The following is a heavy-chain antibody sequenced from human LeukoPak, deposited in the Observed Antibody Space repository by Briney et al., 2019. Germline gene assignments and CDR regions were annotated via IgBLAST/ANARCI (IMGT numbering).Heavy chain of an antibody. V-gene: IGHV4-39*01. Sequence: SETLSLTCTVSGDSINSSNYYWAWIRQSPGTGLEWIGSIYYSGSTYYSPSLKSRVSISVDSSKNQFSLKFTSVTAADTALYFCVRHGGLVFVVQAFDPWSRGTLVTVSS. CDR3: VRHGGLVFVVQAFDP. J-gene: IGHJ5*01. CDR1: GDSINSSNYY. CDR2: IYYSGST. D-gene: IGHD2-15*01.